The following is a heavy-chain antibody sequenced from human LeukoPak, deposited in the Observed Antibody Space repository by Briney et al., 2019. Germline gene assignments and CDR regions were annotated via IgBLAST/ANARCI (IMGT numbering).Heavy chain of an antibody. Sequence: TGGSLRLSCAASGFKFSSYSMKWVRQAPGKGLEWVSFISSSSSYIYYADSVKGRFTISRDNAKNSLYLQMNSLRAEDTAVFYCAKGTTDYDASDPLDFWGQGTLVTVSS. CDR1: GFKFSSYS. CDR3: AKGTTDYDASDPLDF. CDR2: ISSSSSYI. D-gene: IGHD3-16*01. V-gene: IGHV3-21*04. J-gene: IGHJ4*02.